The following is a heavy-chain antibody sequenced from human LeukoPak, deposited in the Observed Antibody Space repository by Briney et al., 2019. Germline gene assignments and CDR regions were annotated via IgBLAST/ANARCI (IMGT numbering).Heavy chain of an antibody. CDR1: GGSISSGGYY. D-gene: IGHD2-15*01. CDR2: IYYSGST. CDR3: ARDCSDGSRINGMDV. V-gene: IGHV4-31*03. Sequence: KTSETLSLTCTVSGGSISSGGYYWSWIRQHPGKGLEWIGYIYYSGSTYYNPSLKSRVTISVDTSKNQFSLKLSSVTAADTAVYYCARDCSDGSRINGMDVWGQGTTVTVSS. J-gene: IGHJ6*02.